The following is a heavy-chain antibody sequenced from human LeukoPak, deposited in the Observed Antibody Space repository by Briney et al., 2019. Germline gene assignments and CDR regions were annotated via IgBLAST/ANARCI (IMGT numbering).Heavy chain of an antibody. Sequence: APVKVSCKASGYTFTSYDINWVRQATGQGLEWMGWMNPNSGNTGYAQKFQGRVTMTRNTSISTAYMELSSLSSEDTAVYYCARGLATVTTNHWGQGTLVTVSS. CDR1: GYTFTSYD. D-gene: IGHD4-17*01. CDR2: MNPNSGNT. V-gene: IGHV1-8*01. J-gene: IGHJ5*02. CDR3: ARGLATVTTNH.